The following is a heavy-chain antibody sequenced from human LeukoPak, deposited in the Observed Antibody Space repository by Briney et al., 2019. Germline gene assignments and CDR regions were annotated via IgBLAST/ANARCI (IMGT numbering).Heavy chain of an antibody. D-gene: IGHD3-16*02. CDR1: GFTFSSYA. Sequence: GGSLRLSCAASGFTFSSYAMHWVRQAPGKGLEGVAVISYDGSNKYYADSVKGRFTISRDNSKNTLYLQMNSLRAEDTAVYYCARNPFNRFDAFDIWGQGTMVTVSS. CDR2: ISYDGSNK. CDR3: ARNPFNRFDAFDI. J-gene: IGHJ3*02. V-gene: IGHV3-30*04.